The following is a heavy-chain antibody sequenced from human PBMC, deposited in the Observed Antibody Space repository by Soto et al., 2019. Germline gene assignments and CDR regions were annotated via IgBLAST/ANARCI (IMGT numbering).Heavy chain of an antibody. CDR1: GFSFSSFA. D-gene: IGHD1-26*01. J-gene: IGHJ6*04. Sequence: EVLLLESGGGLVQPGGSLRLSCEASGFSFSSFAMNWVRQAPGKGLEWVSAIGDSGASTYYADSVKGRFTISRNNSRNTLYLQLNRPRADFTAVYYWAKGVELDVWGNGTTVTVSP. CDR3: AKGVELDV. V-gene: IGHV3-23*01. CDR2: IGDSGAST.